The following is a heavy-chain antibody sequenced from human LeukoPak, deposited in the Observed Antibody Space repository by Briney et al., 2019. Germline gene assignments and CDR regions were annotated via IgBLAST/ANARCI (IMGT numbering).Heavy chain of an antibody. D-gene: IGHD2-8*01. J-gene: IGHJ6*03. Sequence: PSETLSLTCTVSGGSISSHYWSWIRQPPGKGLEWIGYIHYSGTTNYNPSLKSRVTISVDTSKNQLSLKVSSVTAADTAVYYCARDGVHQGGYYSYYMDVWGKGTTVTVSS. CDR3: ARDGVHQGGYYSYYMDV. CDR1: GGSISSHY. V-gene: IGHV4-59*11. CDR2: IHYSGTT.